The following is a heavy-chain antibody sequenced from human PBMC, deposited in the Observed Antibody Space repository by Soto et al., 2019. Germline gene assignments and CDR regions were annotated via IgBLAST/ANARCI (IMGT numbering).Heavy chain of an antibody. Sequence: LRLSCAASGFTFSSYSMNWVRQAPGKGLEWVAVISYDGSNKYYADSVKGRFTISRDNSKNTLYLQMNSLRAEDTAVYYCAREGTSGDFWSGYYRTANWFDPCGQGPLFTVS. D-gene: IGHD3-3*01. CDR3: AREGTSGDFWSGYYRTANWFDP. V-gene: IGHV3-30*03. CDR2: ISYDGSNK. J-gene: IGHJ5*02. CDR1: GFTFSSYS.